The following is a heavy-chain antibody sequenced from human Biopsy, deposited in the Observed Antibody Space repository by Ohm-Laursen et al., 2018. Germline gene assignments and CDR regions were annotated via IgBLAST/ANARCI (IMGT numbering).Heavy chain of an antibody. CDR2: IFLTGIT. CDR3: ARGSLKMDY. CDR1: GTSLSNFY. J-gene: IGHJ4*02. V-gene: IGHV4-4*07. D-gene: IGHD3-9*01. Sequence: SETLSLTCTVSGTSLSNFYWSWIRQPAGKGLEWIGRIFLTGITNYNPSLKSRVTMSVDTSKNEFSLRPTSVTAADTAVYYCARGSLKMDYWGQGTLVTVSS.